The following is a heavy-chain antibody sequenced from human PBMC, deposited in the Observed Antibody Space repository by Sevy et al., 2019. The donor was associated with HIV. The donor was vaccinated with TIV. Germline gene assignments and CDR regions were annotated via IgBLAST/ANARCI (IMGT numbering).Heavy chain of an antibody. J-gene: IGHJ4*02. CDR2: IYYSGST. CDR1: GGSVSSGSYY. CDR3: ARVFYYDSSGYYYFDY. Sequence: SETPSLTCTVSGGSVSSGSYYWSWIRQPPGKGLEWIGYIYYSGSTNYNPSLKSRVTISVDTSKNQFSLKLSSVTAADTAVYYCARVFYYDSSGYYYFDYWGQGTLVTVSS. D-gene: IGHD3-22*01. V-gene: IGHV4-61*01.